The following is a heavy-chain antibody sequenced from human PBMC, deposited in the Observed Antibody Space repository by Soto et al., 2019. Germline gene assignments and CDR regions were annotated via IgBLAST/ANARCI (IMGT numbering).Heavy chain of an antibody. CDR2: IIPIFGTA. V-gene: IGHV1-69*01. Sequence: KVSCKASGGTFISYAISWVRQAPGQGLEWMGGIIPIFGTANYAQKFQGRVTITADESTSTAYMELSSLRSEDTAVYYCARVTRYFDVYGMDVWGQGTTVTVSS. J-gene: IGHJ6*02. D-gene: IGHD3-9*01. CDR3: ARVTRYFDVYGMDV. CDR1: GGTFISYA.